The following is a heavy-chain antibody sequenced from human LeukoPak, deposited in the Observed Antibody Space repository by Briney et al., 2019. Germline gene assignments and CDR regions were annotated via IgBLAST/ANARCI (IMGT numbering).Heavy chain of an antibody. CDR1: GDSINSGNYY. J-gene: IGHJ4*02. Sequence: SQTLSLTCTVSGDSINSGNYYWSWIRQPAGKGLEWIGRIYTSGSTNYNPSLKSRVTMSVDTSKNQFSLKLSSVTAADTAVYYCARVSMVRGAPDYYFDYWGQGTLVTVSS. V-gene: IGHV4-61*02. CDR2: IYTSGST. CDR3: ARVSMVRGAPDYYFDY. D-gene: IGHD3-10*01.